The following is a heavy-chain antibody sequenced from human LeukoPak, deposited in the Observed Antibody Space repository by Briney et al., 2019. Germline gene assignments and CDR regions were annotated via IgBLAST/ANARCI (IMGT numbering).Heavy chain of an antibody. CDR1: GYTFTSYY. CDR3: ARDGWNDANWFDP. J-gene: IGHJ5*02. CDR2: INPNSGGT. V-gene: IGHV1-2*02. D-gene: IGHD1-1*01. Sequence: ASVKVSCKASGYTFTSYYMHWVRQAPGQGLEWMGWINPNSGGTNYAQKFQGRVTMTRDTSISTAYMELSRLKSEDTAVYYCARDGWNDANWFDPWGQGTLVTVSS.